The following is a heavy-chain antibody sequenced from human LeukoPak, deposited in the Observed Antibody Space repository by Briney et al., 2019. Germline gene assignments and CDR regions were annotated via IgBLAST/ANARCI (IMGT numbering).Heavy chain of an antibody. D-gene: IGHD2-2*01. CDR1: GFIFSGYS. Sequence: GGSLSLSCAASGFIFSGYSMNWVRQAPGKGLEWVSSISESSSHISYADSVKGRFTIYRDNAKNSLYVQLDSLRVDDTAVYYCARGVVPAAFDYWGQGTLVTVSS. J-gene: IGHJ4*02. V-gene: IGHV3-21*01. CDR3: ARGVVPAAFDY. CDR2: ISESSSHI.